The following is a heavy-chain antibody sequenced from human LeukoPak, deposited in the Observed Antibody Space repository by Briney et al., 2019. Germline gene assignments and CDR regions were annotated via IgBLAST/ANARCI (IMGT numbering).Heavy chain of an antibody. CDR1: GNSVSSNSGA. CDR2: TYYRSKWYN. Sequence: SQTLSLTCAINGNSVSSNSGALNWIRQSPSRGLEWLGRTYYRSKWYNDYAPSVQSRITINPDTSRNQFSLQLNSVTPEDTAVYYCARVAGAASFDFWGQGTLVTVSS. D-gene: IGHD3-16*01. CDR3: ARVAGAASFDF. J-gene: IGHJ4*02. V-gene: IGHV6-1*01.